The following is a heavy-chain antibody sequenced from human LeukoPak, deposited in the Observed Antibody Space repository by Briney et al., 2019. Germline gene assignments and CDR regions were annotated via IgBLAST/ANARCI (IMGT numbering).Heavy chain of an antibody. CDR3: ARYGSGTYSFDY. V-gene: IGHV4-59*01. Sequence: SETLSPTCTVSGGSLRNYYWSWIRQPPGKGLEWIGYIYYSGGTNSNPSLKSRVTISVDTSKNQFSLKLTSVTAADTAVYYCARYGSGTYSFDYWGQGTLVVVSS. CDR2: IYYSGGT. CDR1: GGSLRNYY. J-gene: IGHJ4*02. D-gene: IGHD3-10*01.